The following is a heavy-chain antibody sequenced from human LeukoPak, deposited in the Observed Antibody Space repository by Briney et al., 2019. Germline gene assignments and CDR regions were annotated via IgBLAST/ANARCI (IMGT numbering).Heavy chain of an antibody. V-gene: IGHV3-43*01. CDR1: EFTFDDYT. CDR2: ISWDGGFT. J-gene: IGHJ3*02. Sequence: GGSLRLSCAASEFTFDDYTMHWVRQPPGKGLEWVSLISWDGGFTYYADSVLGRFTISRDNSKNSLYLQMNSLRTEDTALYYCVKDESIAVAGSSAFDIWGQGTMVTVSS. CDR3: VKDESIAVAGSSAFDI. D-gene: IGHD6-19*01.